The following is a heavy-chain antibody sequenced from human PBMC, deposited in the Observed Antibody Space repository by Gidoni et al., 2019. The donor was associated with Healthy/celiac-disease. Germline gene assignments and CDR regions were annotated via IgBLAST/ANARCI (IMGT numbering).Heavy chain of an antibody. CDR2: ISSSSSTI. Sequence: EVQLVESGGGLVQPGGSLRLSCAASGFTFSSYSMNWVRQAPGKGLEWVSYISSSSSTIYYADSVKGRFTISRDNAKNSLYLQMNSLRDEDTAVYYCARESNYYGSGSYYAPFDYWGQGTLVTVSS. CDR3: ARESNYYGSGSYYAPFDY. V-gene: IGHV3-48*02. D-gene: IGHD3-10*01. J-gene: IGHJ4*02. CDR1: GFTFSSYS.